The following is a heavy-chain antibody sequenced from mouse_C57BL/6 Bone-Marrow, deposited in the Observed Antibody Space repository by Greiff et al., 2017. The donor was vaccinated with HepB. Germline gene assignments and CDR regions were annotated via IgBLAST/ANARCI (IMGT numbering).Heavy chain of an antibody. CDR1: GYTFTDYN. J-gene: IGHJ2*01. V-gene: IGHV1-18*01. CDR3: ARSCYYYGSSWGDLDY. Sequence: VQLQQSGPELVKPGASVKIPCKASGYTFTDYNMDWVKQSHGKSLEWIGDINPNNGGTIYNQKFKGKATLTVDKSSSTAYMELRSLTSEDTAVYYCARSCYYYGSSWGDLDYWGQGTTLTVSS. D-gene: IGHD1-1*01. CDR2: INPNNGGT.